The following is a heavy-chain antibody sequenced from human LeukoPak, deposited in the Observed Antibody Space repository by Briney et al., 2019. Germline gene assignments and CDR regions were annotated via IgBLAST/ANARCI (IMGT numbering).Heavy chain of an antibody. D-gene: IGHD3-22*01. Sequence: PSETLSLTCAVYGGSFSGYYWSWIRQPPGKGLEWIGEINHSGSTNYNPSLKSRVTISVDTSKNQSSLKLSSVTAADTAVYYCARGTISMTSDHIDYWGQGTLVTVSS. J-gene: IGHJ4*02. CDR2: INHSGST. CDR1: GGSFSGYY. V-gene: IGHV4-34*01. CDR3: ARGTISMTSDHIDY.